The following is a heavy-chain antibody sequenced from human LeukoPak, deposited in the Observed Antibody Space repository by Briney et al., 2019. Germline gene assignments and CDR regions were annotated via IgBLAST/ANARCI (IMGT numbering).Heavy chain of an antibody. CDR2: MRNKANSYTT. CDR1: GYTFSDHY. V-gene: IGHV3-72*01. J-gene: IGHJ5*02. Sequence: PGGSLRLSCAASGYTFSDHYIDWVRQAPGKGLEWVGRMRNKANSYTTENAASVKGRLTLSRDDSKRLVFLQLSSLKIEDTAVYYCATDSYDYTWGQGTLVTVSS. CDR3: ATDSYDYT. D-gene: IGHD4-11*01.